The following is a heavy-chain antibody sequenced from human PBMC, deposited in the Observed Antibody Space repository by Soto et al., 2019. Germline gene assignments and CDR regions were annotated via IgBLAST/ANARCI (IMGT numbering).Heavy chain of an antibody. Sequence: GGSLRLSCAASGFTLSSFDMHWIRQVSGKGLEWVSSLGIGGATSYPDSVKGRFTISRENADNSLYLQMNSLRAEDTAVYYCARGSSGWYELDSWGQGTLVTVSS. CDR2: LGIGGAT. CDR3: ARGSSGWYELDS. CDR1: GFTLSSFD. J-gene: IGHJ4*02. V-gene: IGHV3-13*01. D-gene: IGHD6-19*01.